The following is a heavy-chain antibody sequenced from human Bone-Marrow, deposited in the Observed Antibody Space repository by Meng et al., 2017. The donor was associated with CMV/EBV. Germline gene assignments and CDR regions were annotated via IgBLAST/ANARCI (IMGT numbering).Heavy chain of an antibody. CDR3: TRGTEFWDGYYYFDS. J-gene: IGHJ4*02. V-gene: IGHV3-13*02. CDR1: GFTFRNYD. D-gene: IGHD3/OR15-3a*01. CDR2: IGTTGDT. Sequence: GSLRLSCAASGFTFRNYDMHWVRQRPGKGLEWVSGIGTTGDTHYPDSVKGRFTTSRDSARNSVYLQMDHVRPADTAVYSCTRGTEFWDGYYYFDSWGQGTRVTVSS.